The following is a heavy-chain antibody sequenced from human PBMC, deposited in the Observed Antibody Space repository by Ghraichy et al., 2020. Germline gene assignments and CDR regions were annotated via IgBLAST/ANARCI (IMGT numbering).Heavy chain of an antibody. CDR3: AKEGGYCSGGRYLAARMDV. Sequence: LSLTCAASGFTFSSFSMNWVRQAPGKGLEWVSYISRNSSTIYYADSVKGRFTISRDNAKNSLYLQMNSLRDEDTAVFYCAKEGGYCSGGRYLAARMDVWGQGTTVTVSS. V-gene: IGHV3-48*02. J-gene: IGHJ6*02. CDR2: ISRNSSTI. CDR1: GFTFSSFS. D-gene: IGHD2-15*01.